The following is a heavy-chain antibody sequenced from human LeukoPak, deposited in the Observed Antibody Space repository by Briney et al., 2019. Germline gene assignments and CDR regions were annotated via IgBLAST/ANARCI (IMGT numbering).Heavy chain of an antibody. CDR3: ARVGYYESSGYYEY. V-gene: IGHV1-2*06. D-gene: IGHD3-22*01. CDR1: GYTLTDYY. J-gene: IGHJ4*02. CDR2: INPNSGGT. Sequence: GASVKVSCKASGYTLTDYYMHWVRQVPGQGLEWMGRINPNSGGTNYAQKFQGRVTMTRDTSISTVYMELSRLRSDDTAVYYCARVGYYESSGYYEYWGQGTLVTVSS.